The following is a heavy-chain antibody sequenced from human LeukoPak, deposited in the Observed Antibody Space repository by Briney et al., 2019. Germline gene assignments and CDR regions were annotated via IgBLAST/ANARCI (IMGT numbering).Heavy chain of an antibody. D-gene: IGHD6-19*01. CDR2: IYSGGST. J-gene: IGHJ5*02. Sequence: GGSLRLSCAASGFTVSSNYMSWVRQAPGKGLEWVSVIYSGGSTYYADSVKGRFTISRDNAKNSLYLEMNSLRGEDTAVYYCARDRSGWYFWFDPWGQGTLVTVSS. CDR1: GFTVSSNY. CDR3: ARDRSGWYFWFDP. V-gene: IGHV3-66*01.